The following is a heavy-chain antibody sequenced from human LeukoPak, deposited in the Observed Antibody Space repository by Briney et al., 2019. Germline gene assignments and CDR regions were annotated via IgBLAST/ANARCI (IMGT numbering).Heavy chain of an antibody. CDR3: ATSTPGLDN. J-gene: IGHJ4*02. CDR2: ISSSRSYT. V-gene: IGHV3-11*06. CDR1: GFTFSDYY. Sequence: KPGGSLRLSCAASGFTFSDYYMSWIRQAPGKGLEWVSYISSSRSYTNYADSVKGRFTISRDNAKNSLYLQMNSLRAEDTAVYYCATSTPGLDNWGQGTLVTVSS. D-gene: IGHD2-8*02.